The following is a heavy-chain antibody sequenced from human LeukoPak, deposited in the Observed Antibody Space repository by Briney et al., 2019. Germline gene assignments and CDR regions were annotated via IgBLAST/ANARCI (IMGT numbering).Heavy chain of an antibody. CDR2: IKEDGGEG. Sequence: GGSLRLSCAASGFTFSSYWMTWVRQAPGKGLEWVANIKEDGGEGYYVDSVKGRFTVSRDNAKNSLYLQLTSLRAEDTAVYYCASRYCTISACRASSYKSFDVWGKGTTVTVSS. D-gene: IGHD2-8*01. V-gene: IGHV3-7*01. CDR1: GFTFSSYW. CDR3: ASRYCTISACRASSYKSFDV. J-gene: IGHJ6*04.